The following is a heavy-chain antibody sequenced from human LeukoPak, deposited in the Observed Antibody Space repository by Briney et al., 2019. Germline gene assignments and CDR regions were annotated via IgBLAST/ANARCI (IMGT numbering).Heavy chain of an antibody. D-gene: IGHD3-22*01. CDR3: TTDLGWSGSSGTDY. Sequence: GGSLRLSCAASGFTFSSYWMSWVRQAPGKGLEWVANIKQDGSEKYYVDSVKGRFTISRDNAKNSLYLQMNSLRAEDTAVYYCTTDLGWSGSSGTDYWGQGTLVTVSS. CDR2: IKQDGSEK. J-gene: IGHJ4*02. CDR1: GFTFSSYW. V-gene: IGHV3-7*03.